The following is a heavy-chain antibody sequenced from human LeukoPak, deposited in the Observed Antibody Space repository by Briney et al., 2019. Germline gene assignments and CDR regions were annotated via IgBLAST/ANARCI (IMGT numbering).Heavy chain of an antibody. D-gene: IGHD1-26*01. CDR3: ARDGGPGLSGSQGDLDY. Sequence: VASVKVSCKASGYTFTGYYMHWVRQAPGQGLEWMGWINPNSGGTNYAQKFQGRVTMTRDTSISTAYMELSRLRSDDTAVYYCARDGGPGLSGSQGDLDYWGQGTLVTVSS. V-gene: IGHV1-2*02. J-gene: IGHJ4*02. CDR2: INPNSGGT. CDR1: GYTFTGYY.